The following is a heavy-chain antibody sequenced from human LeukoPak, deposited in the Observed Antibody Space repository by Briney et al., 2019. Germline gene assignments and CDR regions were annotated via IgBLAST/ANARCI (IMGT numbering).Heavy chain of an antibody. CDR3: AREEDYDFWTPYDI. J-gene: IGHJ3*02. D-gene: IGHD3-3*01. Sequence: GGSLRLSCAASGFTFSSYWMSWVRQAPGKGLEWVANIKQDGSEKYYVDSVKGRFTISRDNAKNSLYLQMNSLRAEDTAVYYCAREEDYDFWTPYDIWGQGTMVTVSS. V-gene: IGHV3-7*01. CDR1: GFTFSSYW. CDR2: IKQDGSEK.